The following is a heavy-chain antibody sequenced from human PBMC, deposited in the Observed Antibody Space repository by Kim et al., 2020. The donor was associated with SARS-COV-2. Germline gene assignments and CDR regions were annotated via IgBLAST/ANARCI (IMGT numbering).Heavy chain of an antibody. J-gene: IGHJ4*02. V-gene: IGHV3-21*01. Sequence: GGSLRLSCAASGFTFSSYTMMWVRQAPGKGLEWVSKISSSSSYIYYADSVKGRFTISRDNAKNSLYLQMNSLRDEDTAVYYCARGGGYCGGDCYGIDYWGQGTLVTVSS. CDR1: GFTFSSYT. CDR3: ARGGGYCGGDCYGIDY. D-gene: IGHD2-21*02. CDR2: ISSSSSYI.